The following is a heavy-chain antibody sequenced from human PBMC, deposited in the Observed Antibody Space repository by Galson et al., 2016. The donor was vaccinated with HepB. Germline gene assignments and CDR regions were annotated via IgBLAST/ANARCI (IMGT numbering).Heavy chain of an antibody. CDR1: GFTVSSNY. CDR2: IYSGGST. J-gene: IGHJ6*02. V-gene: IGHV3-53*01. CDR3: ARWSAGMDV. Sequence: SLRLSCAASGFTVSSNYMSWVRQAPGKGLEWVSVIYSGGSTYFADSVKGRFTISRDKAENSLHLQMNSLRVEDTAVYHCARWSAGMDVWGQGTTVAVSS.